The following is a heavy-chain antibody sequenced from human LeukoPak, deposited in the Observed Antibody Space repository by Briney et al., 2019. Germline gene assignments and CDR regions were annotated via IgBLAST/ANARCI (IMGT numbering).Heavy chain of an antibody. CDR1: GFTFSSYG. D-gene: IGHD5-18*01. Sequence: RPGGSLRLSCAASGFTFSSYGMHWVRQAPGKGLEWVAVIWYDGSNKYYADSVKGRFTISRDNSKNTLYLQMNSLRAEDTAVYYCARGVYSYGYCFDYWGQGTLVTVPS. CDR2: IWYDGSNK. J-gene: IGHJ4*02. CDR3: ARGVYSYGYCFDY. V-gene: IGHV3-33*01.